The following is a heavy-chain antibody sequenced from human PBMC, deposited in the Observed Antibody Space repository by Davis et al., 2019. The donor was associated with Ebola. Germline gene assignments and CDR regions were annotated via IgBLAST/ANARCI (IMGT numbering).Heavy chain of an antibody. Sequence: PGGSLRLSCAASGFTVSSNYMSWVRQAPGKGLEWVSVIYSGGSTYYADSVKGRFTISRDNSKNTLYLQMNSLRAEDTAVYYCARASLPSYYDSSGYYDYWGQGTLVTVSS. CDR3: ARASLPSYYDSSGYYDY. D-gene: IGHD3-22*01. CDR2: IYSGGST. CDR1: GFTVSSNY. V-gene: IGHV3-53*01. J-gene: IGHJ4*02.